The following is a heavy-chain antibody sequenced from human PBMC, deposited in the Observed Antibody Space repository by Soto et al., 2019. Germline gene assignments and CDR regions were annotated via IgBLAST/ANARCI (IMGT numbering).Heavy chain of an antibody. J-gene: IGHJ1*01. D-gene: IGHD2-8*01. CDR2: ITSSSTI. Sequence: QVQLVESGRGLVKPGGSLRLSCAASGFTFSDFHMSWIRQAPGKGLEWVSYITSSSTIYYADSVKGRFTISRDNAKNSQYLQMNSLRAEDTAVYYCARGGETKTGIQHWGQGTLVTVSS. V-gene: IGHV3-11*01. CDR3: ARGGETKTGIQH. CDR1: GFTFSDFH.